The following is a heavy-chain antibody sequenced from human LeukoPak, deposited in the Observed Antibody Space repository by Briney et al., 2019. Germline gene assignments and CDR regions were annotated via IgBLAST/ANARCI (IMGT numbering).Heavy chain of an antibody. CDR3: ARRVFLEWLNYYYYYYMDV. CDR2: ISAYNGNT. V-gene: IGHV1-18*01. Sequence: ASVKVSCKASGYTFTSYGISWVRQAPGQGLEWMGWISAYNGNTNYAQKLQGRVTMTTDTSTSTAYMELRSLRSDDTAVYYCARRVFLEWLNYYYYYYMDVWGKGTTVTVSS. CDR1: GYTFTSYG. J-gene: IGHJ6*03. D-gene: IGHD3-3*01.